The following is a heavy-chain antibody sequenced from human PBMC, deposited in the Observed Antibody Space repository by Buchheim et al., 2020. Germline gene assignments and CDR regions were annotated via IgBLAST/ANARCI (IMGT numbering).Heavy chain of an antibody. CDR3: ARDRELLQPYNWFDP. J-gene: IGHJ5*02. D-gene: IGHD1-26*01. Sequence: QVQLVQSGAEVKKPGASVKVSCKASGYTFTSYYMHWVRQAPGQGLEWMGIINPSGGSTSYAQKFQGRVTMTRDTSTRPVYMELSSLRSEDTAVYYCARDRELLQPYNWFDPWGQGTL. V-gene: IGHV1-46*01. CDR1: GYTFTSYY. CDR2: INPSGGST.